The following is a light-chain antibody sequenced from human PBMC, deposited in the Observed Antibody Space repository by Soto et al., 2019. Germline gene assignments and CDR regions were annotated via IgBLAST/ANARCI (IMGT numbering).Light chain of an antibody. J-gene: IGLJ1*01. CDR2: DVS. CDR1: SSDVGGYNY. V-gene: IGLV2-14*01. Sequence: QSALTQPASVSGSPGQSITISCTGTSSDVGGYNYVSWYQQHPGKAPKLMIYDVSDRPSGVSNRFSGSKSGNTASLTISGFQAEDEADYYCSSYTNRGTLDIFGTGTKVTVL. CDR3: SSYTNRGTLDI.